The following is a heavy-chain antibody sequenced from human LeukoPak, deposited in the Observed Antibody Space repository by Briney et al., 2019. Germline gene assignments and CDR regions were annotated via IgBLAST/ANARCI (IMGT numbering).Heavy chain of an antibody. CDR1: GFTFSDYW. J-gene: IGHJ6*02. D-gene: IGHD3-10*01. CDR2: IKQDGSEK. V-gene: IGHV3-7*03. Sequence: GGSLRLSCAASGFTFSDYWMNWVRQAPGKGLEWVANIKQDGSEKYYVDSVKGRFTISRDNAKNSLYLQVNSLRAEDTAVYYCAHAAIVYGSEGVDVWGQGTTVIVSS. CDR3: AHAAIVYGSEGVDV.